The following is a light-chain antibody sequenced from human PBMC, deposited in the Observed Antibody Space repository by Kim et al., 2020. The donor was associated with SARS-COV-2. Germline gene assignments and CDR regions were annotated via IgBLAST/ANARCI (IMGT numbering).Light chain of an antibody. V-gene: IGLV3-9*01. CDR2: RDY. CDR3: QVWDSSTAVV. J-gene: IGLJ2*01. Sequence: SYELTQPLSVSVALGQTARITCGGDNIGNKNVHWYQQRPGQAPVLVIYRDYNRPSGIPERFSGSNSGNTATLTISRAQAGDEADYYCQVWDSSTAVVFGGGTQLTVL. CDR1: NIGNKN.